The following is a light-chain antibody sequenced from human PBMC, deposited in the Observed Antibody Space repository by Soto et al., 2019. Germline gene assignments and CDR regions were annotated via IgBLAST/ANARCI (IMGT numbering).Light chain of an antibody. CDR1: QSVSNN. J-gene: IGKJ4*01. V-gene: IGKV3-11*01. CDR3: QQRSDWPLLT. Sequence: EIVLTQSPATLSLSPGERATLSCRASQSVSNNLAWYQQKPGQAPRLLIYDASTRATGIPARFSGSGSGTAFTLTISSLEPEDFSVYYCQQRSDWPLLTFGGGTKVEIK. CDR2: DAS.